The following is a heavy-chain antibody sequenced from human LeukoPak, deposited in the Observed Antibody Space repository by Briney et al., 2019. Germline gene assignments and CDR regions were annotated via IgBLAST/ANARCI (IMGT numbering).Heavy chain of an antibody. J-gene: IGHJ4*02. CDR3: AREPYYDVLTGYYTGGYYFDY. D-gene: IGHD3-9*01. CDR2: ISSTSSYI. V-gene: IGHV3-21*01. CDR1: GFTFSSYD. Sequence: GGPLRLSCAASGFTFSSYDMNWVRQAPGKGLEWVSSISSTSSYIYYADSVKGRFTNSRDNAKNTLYLQMNSLRAEDTAVYYCAREPYYDVLTGYYTGGYYFDYWGQGTLVTVSS.